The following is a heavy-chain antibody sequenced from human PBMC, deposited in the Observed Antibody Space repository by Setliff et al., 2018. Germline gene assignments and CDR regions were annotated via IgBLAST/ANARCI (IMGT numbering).Heavy chain of an antibody. V-gene: IGHV3-49*04. Sequence: PGESLKISCTASGFTFGDYAMSWVRQAPGEGLEWVGFIRSKTYGGTADYVASVKGRFTISRDDSKSIAYLQMNSLKPEDTAVYYCTRFDCTSGVCYSDYWGQGSLVTAPQ. CDR3: TRFDCTSGVCYSDY. J-gene: IGHJ4*02. CDR1: GFTFGDYA. D-gene: IGHD2-8*01. CDR2: IRSKTYGGTA.